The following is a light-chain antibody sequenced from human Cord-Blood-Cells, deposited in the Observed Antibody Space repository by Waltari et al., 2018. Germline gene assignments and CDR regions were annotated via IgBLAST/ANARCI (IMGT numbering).Light chain of an antibody. Sequence: QSALTQPRSVSGSPGQSVTISCTGTSSDVGGYNYVSWYHQHPGTAPKLMIYDVSKRPSGVPDRFSGSKSGNTASLTISGLQAEDEADYYCCSYAGSYTLVFGGGTKLTVL. J-gene: IGLJ2*01. V-gene: IGLV2-11*01. CDR1: SSDVGGYNY. CDR2: DVS. CDR3: CSYAGSYTLV.